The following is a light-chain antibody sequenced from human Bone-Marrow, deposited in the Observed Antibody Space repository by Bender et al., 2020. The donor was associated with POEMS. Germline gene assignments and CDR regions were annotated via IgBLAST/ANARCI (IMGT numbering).Light chain of an antibody. Sequence: QSALTQPASVSGSPGQSIAISCTGTSSDIGDYNFVSWYQQHPGKAPKLIIYDVTKRPSGVPDRFSGSKSGNTASLTISGLQADDEGDYHCCSYAGSYTFVVFGGGTKVTVL. CDR2: DVT. J-gene: IGLJ2*01. CDR3: CSYAGSYTFVV. CDR1: SSDIGDYNF. V-gene: IGLV2-11*01.